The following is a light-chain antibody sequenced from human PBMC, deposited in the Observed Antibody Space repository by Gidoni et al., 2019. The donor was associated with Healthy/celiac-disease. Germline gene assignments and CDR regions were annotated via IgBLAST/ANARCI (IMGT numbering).Light chain of an antibody. CDR2: QDS. V-gene: IGLV3-1*01. CDR1: KLGDKY. Sequence: SYELTQPPSVSVSPGQTASITCSGDKLGDKYACWYQQKPGHSPLLVIYQDSKRPSGIPERFSGSNSGNTATLTISGTQAMDEADYYCQAWDSSIVVFGGGTKLTVL. J-gene: IGLJ2*01. CDR3: QAWDSSIVV.